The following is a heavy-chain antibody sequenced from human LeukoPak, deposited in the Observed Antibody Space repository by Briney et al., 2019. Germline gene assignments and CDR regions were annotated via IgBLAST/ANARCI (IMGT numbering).Heavy chain of an antibody. CDR2: ISGSSGTI. V-gene: IGHV3-48*02. CDR1: GFTFSTYA. J-gene: IGHJ4*02. CDR3: ARDITMLRGVLFDY. Sequence: PGGSLRLSCAASGFTFSTYAVNWVRQAPGKGLEWVSYISGSSGTIFYADSVKGRFTISRDNAKDSLYLQLDSLRDEDTAVYYCARDITMLRGVLFDYWGQGVLVTVSS. D-gene: IGHD3-10*01.